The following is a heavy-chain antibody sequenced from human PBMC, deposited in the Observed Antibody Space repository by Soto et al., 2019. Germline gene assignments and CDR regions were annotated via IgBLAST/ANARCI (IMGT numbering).Heavy chain of an antibody. Sequence: GGSLRLSCAASGFTFSNYAMTWVRQAPGKGLEWVSAITGSGGSIYYADSVKGRFTISRDNSKNTLSLQMNSLRAEDTAVYYCAKPRIAAPRAEHFQDWGQGTLVTVSS. V-gene: IGHV3-23*01. CDR2: ITGSGGSI. J-gene: IGHJ1*01. CDR1: GFTFSNYA. D-gene: IGHD6-6*01. CDR3: AKPRIAAPRAEHFQD.